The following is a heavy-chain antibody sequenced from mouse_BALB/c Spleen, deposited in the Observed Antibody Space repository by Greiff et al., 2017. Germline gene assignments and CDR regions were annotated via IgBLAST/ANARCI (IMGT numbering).Heavy chain of an antibody. V-gene: IGHV6-6*02. CDR1: GFTFSNYW. J-gene: IGHJ1*01. Sequence: EVMLVESGGGLVQPGGSMKLSCVASGFTFSNYWMNWVRQSPEKGLEWVAEIRLKSNNYATHYAESVKGRFTISRDDSKSSVYLQMNNLRAEDTGIYYCTRTYYAGDWYFDVWGAGTTVTVSS. CDR3: TRTYYAGDWYFDV. CDR2: IRLKSNNYAT. D-gene: IGHD2-10*01.